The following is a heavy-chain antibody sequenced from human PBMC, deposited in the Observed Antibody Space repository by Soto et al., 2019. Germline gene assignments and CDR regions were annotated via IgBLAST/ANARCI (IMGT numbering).Heavy chain of an antibody. CDR1: GFTFSSYS. J-gene: IGHJ3*02. CDR3: ASFRSSSGAFDI. D-gene: IGHD6-6*01. V-gene: IGHV3-48*01. Sequence: GGSLRLSCAASGFTFSSYSMNWVRQAPGKGLEWVSYISSSSSTIYYADSVKGRFTISRDNAKNSLYLQMNSLRAEDTAVYYCASFRSSSGAFDIWGQGTMVTVSS. CDR2: ISSSSSTI.